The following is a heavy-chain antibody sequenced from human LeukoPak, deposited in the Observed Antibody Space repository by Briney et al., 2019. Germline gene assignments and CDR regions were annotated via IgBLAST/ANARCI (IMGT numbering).Heavy chain of an antibody. V-gene: IGHV4-59*04. CDR1: GGSISSYY. J-gene: IGHJ4*02. CDR3: HFKYCSSSTCFYYFDY. D-gene: IGHD2-2*01. CDR2: IYYSGIT. Sequence: KFSETLSLTCTVSGGSISSYYWSWIRQPPGKGLEWIGYIYYSGITYYNPSLRSRVTISVDTSKNQFSLKLSSVTATDTAVYYCHFKYCSSSTCFYYFDYWGQGTLVTVSS.